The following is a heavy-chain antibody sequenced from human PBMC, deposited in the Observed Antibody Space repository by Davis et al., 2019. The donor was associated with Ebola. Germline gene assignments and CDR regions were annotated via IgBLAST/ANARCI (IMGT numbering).Heavy chain of an antibody. Sequence: ASVKVSCKASGYTFSRYGINWLRQAPGQGREWMGWITPFRGNTKYAQKFQGRVTMNIDTSTSTVYMELRSLRSDDTAVYYCAKNNKPDIALAAGAFDIWGQGTVVSVSS. CDR1: GYTFSRYG. CDR3: AKNNKPDIALAAGAFDI. J-gene: IGHJ3*02. D-gene: IGHD2-8*01. V-gene: IGHV1-18*01. CDR2: ITPFRGNT.